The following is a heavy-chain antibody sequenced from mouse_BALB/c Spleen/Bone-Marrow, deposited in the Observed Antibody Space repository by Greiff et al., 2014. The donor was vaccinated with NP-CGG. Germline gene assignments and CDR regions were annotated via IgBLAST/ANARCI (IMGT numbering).Heavy chain of an antibody. D-gene: IGHD1-1*01. CDR3: ARDSLYYYGSSYGYFDV. Sequence: DVQLQESGGGLMKPGGSLKLSCAASGFTFSDYYMYWVRQTPEKRLEWVATISNGGSYTYYPDSVKGRFTISRDNAKNNLYLQMSSLKSEDTAMYYCARDSLYYYGSSYGYFDVWGAGTTVTVSS. J-gene: IGHJ1*01. CDR1: GFTFSDYY. CDR2: ISNGGSYT. V-gene: IGHV5-4*02.